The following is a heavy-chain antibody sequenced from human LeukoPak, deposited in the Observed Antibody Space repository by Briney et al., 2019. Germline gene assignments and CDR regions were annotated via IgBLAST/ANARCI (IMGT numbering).Heavy chain of an antibody. CDR2: ISDDGRDK. V-gene: IGHV3-30*03. D-gene: IGHD1-26*01. Sequence: GMSLRLSCAASGFTFSSYGIHWVRQAPGKGLESVAIISDDGRDKYYADSVKGRFTISRDNSKNSLYLQMNSLKTEDTAVYYCAIQGGSGRKDFDYWGQGTLVTVSS. CDR3: AIQGGSGRKDFDY. J-gene: IGHJ4*02. CDR1: GFTFSSYG.